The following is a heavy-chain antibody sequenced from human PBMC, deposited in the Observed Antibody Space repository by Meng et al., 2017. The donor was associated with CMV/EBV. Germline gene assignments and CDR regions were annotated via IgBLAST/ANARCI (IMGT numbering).Heavy chain of an antibody. CDR2: ISYDGSNK. J-gene: IGHJ4*02. CDR3: ARVLGEQFEGISCPLV. Sequence: GESLKISCAASGFTFSSYAMNWVRQAPGKGLEWVAFISYDGSNKYYADSVKGRFTISRDNSKNTMYLQMNSLRAEDTAVYYCARVLGEQFEGISCPLVWGQGTLVTVSS. D-gene: IGHD3-16*01. CDR1: GFTFSSYA. V-gene: IGHV3-30*04.